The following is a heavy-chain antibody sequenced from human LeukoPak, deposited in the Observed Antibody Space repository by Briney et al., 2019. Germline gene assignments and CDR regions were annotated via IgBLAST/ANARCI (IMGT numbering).Heavy chain of an antibody. CDR1: GYTFTSYG. CDR2: ISAYNGNT. D-gene: IGHD2-2*01. Sequence: ASVKVSCKASGYTFTSYGISWVRQAPGQGLEWMGWISAYNGNTNYAQKFQGRVTITTDESTSTAYMELSSLRSEDTAVYYCARESLPAAINYYYYMDVWGKGTTVTVSS. V-gene: IGHV1-18*01. CDR3: ARESLPAAINYYYYMDV. J-gene: IGHJ6*03.